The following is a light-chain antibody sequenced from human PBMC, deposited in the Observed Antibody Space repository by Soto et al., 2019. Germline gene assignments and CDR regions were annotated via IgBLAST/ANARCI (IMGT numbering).Light chain of an antibody. J-gene: IGKJ1*01. CDR2: GAS. CDR1: QSVRSN. V-gene: IGKV3-15*01. CDR3: HEYNTWPWT. Sequence: EIVMTQSPATLSVSPGERVTLSCRASQSVRSNLAWYQQKPGQAPRLLIYGASTRATGLPARFSGSGSGTDFTLTISSLQSEDFAVYYCHEYNTWPWTFGQGTKVDIK.